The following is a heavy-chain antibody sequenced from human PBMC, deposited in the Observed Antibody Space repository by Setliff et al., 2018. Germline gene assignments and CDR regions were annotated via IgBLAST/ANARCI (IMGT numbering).Heavy chain of an antibody. CDR1: GGTFSNFD. CDR2: VIPIFGTT. V-gene: IGHV1-69*13. CDR3: AREVGGAVTTTNYHYYMDV. Sequence: SVKVSCKASGGTFSNFDINWVRQAPGQGLEWMGGVIPIFGTTNYAQKFQGRITISADESTATAYMELSSLRSEDTAVYYCAREVGGAVTTTNYHYYMDVWGKGTTVTVSS. J-gene: IGHJ6*03. D-gene: IGHD4-17*01.